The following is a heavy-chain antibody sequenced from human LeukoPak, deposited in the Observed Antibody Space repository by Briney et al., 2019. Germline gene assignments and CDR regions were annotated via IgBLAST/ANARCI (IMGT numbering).Heavy chain of an antibody. CDR1: GFTFSSYA. Sequence: PGGSLRLSCAASGFTFSSYAMSWVRQAPGKGLEWVSAISGSGGSTYYADYVKGRFTISRDNSKNTLYLQMNSLRAEDTAVYYCAKDTIAAAGTRWFDPWGQGTLVTVSS. D-gene: IGHD6-13*01. V-gene: IGHV3-23*01. J-gene: IGHJ5*02. CDR2: ISGSGGST. CDR3: AKDTIAAAGTRWFDP.